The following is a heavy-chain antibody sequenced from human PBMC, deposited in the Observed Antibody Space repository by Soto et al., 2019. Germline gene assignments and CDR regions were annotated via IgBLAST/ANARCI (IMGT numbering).Heavy chain of an antibody. D-gene: IGHD6-6*01. J-gene: IGHJ3*02. Sequence: EVQLLESGGGLVQPGGSLRLSCAASGFTFSSYAMSWVRQAPGKGLEWVSAISGSGGSTYYADSVKGRFTITRDNSKNTLYLQMNSLRAEDTAVYYCAKALGGELKQLVVDAFDIWGQGTMVTVSS. CDR3: AKALGGELKQLVVDAFDI. CDR1: GFTFSSYA. V-gene: IGHV3-23*01. CDR2: ISGSGGST.